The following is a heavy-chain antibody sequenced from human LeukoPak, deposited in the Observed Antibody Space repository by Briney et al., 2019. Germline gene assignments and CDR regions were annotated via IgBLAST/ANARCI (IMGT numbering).Heavy chain of an antibody. V-gene: IGHV4-38-2*02. CDR2: IYHSGST. CDR1: GYSISSGYY. D-gene: IGHD1-1*01. J-gene: IGHJ6*03. Sequence: SETLSLTCTVSGYSISSGYYWGWIRQPPGKGLEWIGSIYHSGSTYYNPSLKSRVTISVDTSKNQFSLKLSSVTAADTAVYYCARRTGTGYYYMDVWGKGTTVTVSS. CDR3: ARRTGTGYYYMDV.